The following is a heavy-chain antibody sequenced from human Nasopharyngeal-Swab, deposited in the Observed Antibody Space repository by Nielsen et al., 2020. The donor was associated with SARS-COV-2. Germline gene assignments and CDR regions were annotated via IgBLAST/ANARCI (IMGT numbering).Heavy chain of an antibody. CDR2: MNPDGDKI. CDR1: GFSFSTSW. Sequence: GESLKISCAASGFSFSTSWMNWARQAPGKGLEWVANMNPDGDKIYYADSVKGRFTMSRDNAENSLYLQMNSLRAEDTAVYYCARDKAYSTYDYWGQGTPVTVSS. V-gene: IGHV3-7*03. D-gene: IGHD4-11*01. J-gene: IGHJ4*02. CDR3: ARDKAYSTYDY.